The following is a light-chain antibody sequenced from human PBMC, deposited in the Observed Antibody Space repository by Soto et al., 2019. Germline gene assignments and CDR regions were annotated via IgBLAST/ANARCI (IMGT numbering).Light chain of an antibody. CDR1: QSVSSN. V-gene: IGKV3-15*01. CDR2: GAS. CDR3: QQYNNWPLWT. Sequence: EIVMTQSQATLSVSPGERATLSCRASQSVSSNLAWYQQKPCQAPRLLIYGASTRATGIPARFSGSGSGTEFTLTISSLQSEDFAVYYCQQYNNWPLWTFGQGTKVEIK. J-gene: IGKJ1*01.